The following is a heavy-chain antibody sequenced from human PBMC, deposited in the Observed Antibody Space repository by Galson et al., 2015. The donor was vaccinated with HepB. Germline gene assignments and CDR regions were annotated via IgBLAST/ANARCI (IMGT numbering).Heavy chain of an antibody. CDR2: INGNGDST. D-gene: IGHD7-27*01. Sequence: SLRLSCAASGFSFSTYAMSWVRQAPGKGLEWVSGINGNGDSTYCAESLKGRFTISRDNSKNTLYLQMSSLRADDTAIYYCAKEEDGDYFDSWGQGTLVTVSS. J-gene: IGHJ4*02. CDR1: GFSFSTYA. CDR3: AKEEDGDYFDS. V-gene: IGHV3-23*01.